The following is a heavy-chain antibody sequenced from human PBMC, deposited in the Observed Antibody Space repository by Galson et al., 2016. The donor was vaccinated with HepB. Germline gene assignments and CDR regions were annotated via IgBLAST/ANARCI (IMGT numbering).Heavy chain of an antibody. CDR1: GFTFSSFG. CDR2: ISPSGTTT. CDR3: ARDFEGYFDL. J-gene: IGHJ2*01. Sequence: SLRLSCAASGFTFSSFGMHWVRQAPGKGLEWISYISPSGTTTYYADSVKGRFTISRVNAKNSLYLQMNSLRAEDTALYYCARDFEGYFDLWGRGTLVTVSS. V-gene: IGHV3-48*03.